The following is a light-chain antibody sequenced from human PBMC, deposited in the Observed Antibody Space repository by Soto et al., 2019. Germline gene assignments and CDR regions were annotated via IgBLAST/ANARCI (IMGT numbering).Light chain of an antibody. CDR3: QQYNNWPPWT. Sequence: EVVMTQSPATLPVSPVGRVTLSCRASQSVGNNLAWFQQRPGQPPRLLIYGASTRDTGVPTRFSGSGSGTEFTLTITSLQSEDFAVYYCQQYNNWPPWTFGQGTKVDIK. CDR2: GAS. CDR1: QSVGNN. J-gene: IGKJ1*01. V-gene: IGKV3D-15*01.